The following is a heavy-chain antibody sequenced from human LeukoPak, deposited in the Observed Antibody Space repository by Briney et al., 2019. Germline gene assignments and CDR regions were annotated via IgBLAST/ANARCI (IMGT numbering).Heavy chain of an antibody. CDR3: ARRAGYYGSGKRGFDP. Sequence: PSETLSLTCAVYGGSFGGYYWSWIRQPPGKGLEWIGEINHSGSTNYNPSLKSRVTISVDTSKNQFSLKLSSVTAADTAVYYCARRAGYYGSGKRGFDPWGQGTLVTVSS. V-gene: IGHV4-34*01. CDR1: GGSFGGYY. J-gene: IGHJ5*02. CDR2: INHSGST. D-gene: IGHD3-10*01.